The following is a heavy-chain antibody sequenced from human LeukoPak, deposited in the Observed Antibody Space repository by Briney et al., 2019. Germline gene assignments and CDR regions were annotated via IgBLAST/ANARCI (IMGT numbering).Heavy chain of an antibody. CDR2: IYYSGST. D-gene: IGHD2-8*01. J-gene: IGHJ3*02. CDR1: GESISSISFY. V-gene: IGHV4-39*01. CDR3: ARRYCTNGVCYRSAFDI. Sequence: SDTLSLTCTVSGESISSISFYWGWVRQPPGKGLEWIGNIYYSGSTYYNPSLKSRVTISVDTSKKQFPLKLSSVTAADTAMYYCARRYCTNGVCYRSAFDIWGQGTMVTVSS.